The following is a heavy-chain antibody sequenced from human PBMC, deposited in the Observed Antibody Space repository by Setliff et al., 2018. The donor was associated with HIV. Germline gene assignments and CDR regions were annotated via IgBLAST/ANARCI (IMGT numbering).Heavy chain of an antibody. D-gene: IGHD2-2*01. CDR3: AVMGYCGGNSCYRTEGFDY. Sequence: GASVKVSCKASAHTFNGDYVHWVRQAPGQGLEWMGWINPNNGGTNYAQKFQGRVTMTRDPTITTVYMELTRLRSDDTAMFYCAVMGYCGGNSCYRTEGFDYWGQGTLVTVSS. CDR2: INPNNGGT. J-gene: IGHJ4*02. V-gene: IGHV1-2*02. CDR1: AHTFNGDY.